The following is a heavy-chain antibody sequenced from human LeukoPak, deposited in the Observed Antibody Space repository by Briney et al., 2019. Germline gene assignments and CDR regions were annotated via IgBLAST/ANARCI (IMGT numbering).Heavy chain of an antibody. Sequence: SETLSLTCTVSGDSISSYYWSWIRQPPGKGLEWIGEINHSGSTNYNPSLKSRVTISVDTSKNQFSLKLSSVTAADTAVYYCARTRKRTYDSSGSIDYWGQGTLVTVSS. D-gene: IGHD3-22*01. J-gene: IGHJ4*02. V-gene: IGHV4-34*01. CDR2: INHSGST. CDR1: GDSISSYY. CDR3: ARTRKRTYDSSGSIDY.